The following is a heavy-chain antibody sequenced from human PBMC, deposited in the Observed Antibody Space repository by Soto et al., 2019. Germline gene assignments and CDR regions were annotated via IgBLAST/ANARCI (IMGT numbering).Heavy chain of an antibody. V-gene: IGHV1-2*04. CDR2: INPNSGGT. CDR1: GYTFTGYY. Sequence: QVQLVQSGAEVKKPGASVKVSCKASGYTFTGYYMHWVRQAPGQGLEWMGWINPNSGGTNYAQKFQGWVTMTRDTSISTAYMQLRRLRYDDTAVYYCARGPIAAAGHNWFDPWGQGTLVTVSS. CDR3: ARGPIAAAGHNWFDP. J-gene: IGHJ5*02. D-gene: IGHD6-13*01.